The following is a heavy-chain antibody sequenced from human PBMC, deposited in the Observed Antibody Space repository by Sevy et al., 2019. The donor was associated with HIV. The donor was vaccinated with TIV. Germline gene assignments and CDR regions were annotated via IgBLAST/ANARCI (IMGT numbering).Heavy chain of an antibody. CDR3: AGDWRGYCSSTSCYIFSSWFEYYYMDV. CDR1: GYTFTSYG. CDR2: ISAYNGNT. D-gene: IGHD2-2*02. V-gene: IGHV1-18*01. J-gene: IGHJ6*03. Sequence: ASVKVSCKASGYTFTSYGISWVRQAPGQGLEWMGWISAYNGNTNYAQKLQGRVTMTTDTSTSTAYMELRSLRSDDTAVYYCAGDWRGYCSSTSCYIFSSWFEYYYMDVWGKGTTVTVSS.